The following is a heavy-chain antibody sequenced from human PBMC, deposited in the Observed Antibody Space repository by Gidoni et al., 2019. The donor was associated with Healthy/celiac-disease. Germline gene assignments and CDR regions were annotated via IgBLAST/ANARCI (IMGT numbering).Heavy chain of an antibody. CDR1: ALTFSSYE. CDR2: ISRSGSTI. Sequence: EVQLVAPGRGLELSGGSRSLPCAASALTFSSYEMNWVRQAPGMWLEWVAYISRSGSTIYYADSVKGRCTISRDNSKNSLYQQMNSRRAEDTAVYYCARVRYSSGWYSGDYWGQGTLVTVSS. CDR3: ARVRYSSGWYSGDY. V-gene: IGHV3-48*03. J-gene: IGHJ4*02. D-gene: IGHD6-19*01.